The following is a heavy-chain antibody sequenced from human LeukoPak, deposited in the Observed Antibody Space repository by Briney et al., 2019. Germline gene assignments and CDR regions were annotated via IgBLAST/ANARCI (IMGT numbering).Heavy chain of an antibody. J-gene: IGHJ1*01. CDR1: GFTFSGYW. D-gene: IGHD2-21*02. CDR2: ISTDGTYT. CDR3: AITVDCRATTDCYSYFHH. Sequence: GGSLRLSCAASGFTFSGYWMHWVRQAPGKGLVWVSRISTDGTYTEYADSVKGRFTISRDNAKDTLYLQVNSLRAEDTAVYYCAITVDCRATTDCYSYFHHWGQDTLVTVSS. V-gene: IGHV3-74*03.